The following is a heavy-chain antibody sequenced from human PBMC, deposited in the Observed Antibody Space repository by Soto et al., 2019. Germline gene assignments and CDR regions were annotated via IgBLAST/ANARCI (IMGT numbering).Heavy chain of an antibody. CDR2: MSHSGGT. Sequence: QVQLQQWGAGLLKPSETLSLTCAVYGGFVSSGSYYWSWIRQPPGKGLEWIGAMSHSGGTHFNPSLKSRVTISADTSKNQFSLKMSSVTAADTALYYCAGVERGTATTVVDAFDIWGPGTMVTVSS. CDR3: AGVERGTATTVVDAFDI. J-gene: IGHJ3*02. D-gene: IGHD2-21*02. V-gene: IGHV4-34*01. CDR1: GGFVSSGSYY.